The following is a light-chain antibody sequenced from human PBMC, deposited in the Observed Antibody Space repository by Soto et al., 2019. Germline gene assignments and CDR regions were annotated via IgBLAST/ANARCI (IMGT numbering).Light chain of an antibody. Sequence: DIQMTQSPSSLSASVGDRVTITCRASQSISSYLNWYQQKPGKAPKLLIYAASSLQSGVPSRFSGSGSGTEFTLTISSLQPDDFATYYCQQYNSYSPLAFGGGTKVDIK. CDR2: AAS. CDR3: QQYNSYSPLA. J-gene: IGKJ4*01. CDR1: QSISSY. V-gene: IGKV1-5*01.